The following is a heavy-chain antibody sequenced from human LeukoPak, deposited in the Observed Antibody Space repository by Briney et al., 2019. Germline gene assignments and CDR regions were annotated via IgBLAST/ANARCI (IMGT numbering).Heavy chain of an antibody. CDR1: GGSISSSSDY. J-gene: IGHJ4*02. V-gene: IGHV4-39*01. Sequence: SETLSLTCTVSGGSISSSSDYWGWIRQPPGKGLDWIGSIHYSGSTYYNRSLKSRATISVGTSKNQFSLKLSSVTAADTAVYYCASINPTIDYSIDYGGEGTLVTVSS. CDR3: ASINPTIDYSIDY. D-gene: IGHD4-11*01. CDR2: IHYSGST.